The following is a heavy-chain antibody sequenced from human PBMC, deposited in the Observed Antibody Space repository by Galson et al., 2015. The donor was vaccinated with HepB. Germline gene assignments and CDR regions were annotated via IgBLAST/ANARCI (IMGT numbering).Heavy chain of an antibody. J-gene: IGHJ6*02. CDR1: GFTFSSYG. Sequence: SLRLSCAASGFTFSSYGMHWVRQAPGKGLEWVAVISYDGSNKYYADSVKGRFTISRDNSKNTLYLQMNSLRAEDTAVYYCAKSAAAPGDDDYYYYGMDVWGQGTTVTVSS. V-gene: IGHV3-30*18. CDR2: ISYDGSNK. D-gene: IGHD6-13*01. CDR3: AKSAAAPGDDDYYYYGMDV.